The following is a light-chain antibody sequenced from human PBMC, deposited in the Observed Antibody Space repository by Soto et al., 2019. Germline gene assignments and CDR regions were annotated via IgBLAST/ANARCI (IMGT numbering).Light chain of an antibody. Sequence: DIVMTQSPDSLAVSLGERATINCKSSQSVLYRSNNKNYLAWYQQKPGQPPKLLIYWASTRESGVPDRFSGSGSGTDFTLTISSLHAEDVAVYYCQQYYNTPLTFGGGTKVEIK. CDR2: WAS. V-gene: IGKV4-1*01. CDR1: QSVLYRSNNKNY. J-gene: IGKJ4*01. CDR3: QQYYNTPLT.